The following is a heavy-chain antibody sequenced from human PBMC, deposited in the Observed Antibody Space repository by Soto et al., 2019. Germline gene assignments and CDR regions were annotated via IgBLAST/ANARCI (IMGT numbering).Heavy chain of an antibody. CDR1: GFTFSSFA. CDR3: AGAFPAGKGSQPDL. D-gene: IGHD6-13*01. J-gene: IGHJ4*02. V-gene: IGHV3-23*01. Sequence: EMQLLESGGGLVQPGGSLRLSCAASGFTFSSFAMSWVRQAPGKGLDWVSAISGSCGSTYSSDSVKGRFTISRDNSRNTQYLQMSSLRAVDTAVYYCAGAFPAGKGSQPDLWGQESLVTFSS. CDR2: ISGSCGST.